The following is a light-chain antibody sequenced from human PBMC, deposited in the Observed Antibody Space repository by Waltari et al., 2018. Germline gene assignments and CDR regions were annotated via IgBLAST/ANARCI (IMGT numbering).Light chain of an antibody. CDR1: QTIDTY. CDR3: QQSKRVPYT. J-gene: IGKJ2*01. Sequence: TQMTQSPSSLSASSGDRASITRRSSQTIDTYLNWFPQKPGEAPNLLIYAPSTLQSGVPLRFSCSGSGTDFTLTISVLQYEDFATDYCQQSKRVPYTFGHRTTLELK. V-gene: IGKV1-39*01. CDR2: APS.